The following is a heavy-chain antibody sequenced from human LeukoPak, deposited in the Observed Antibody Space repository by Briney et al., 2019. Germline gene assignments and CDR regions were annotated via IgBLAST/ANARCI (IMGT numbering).Heavy chain of an antibody. Sequence: SETLSLTCTVSGGSISSYYWSWIRQPPGKGLEWIGYIYYSGSTNYNPSLKSRVTISVDTSKNQFSLKLSSVTAADTAVYYCARGWLRLEYFDYWGQGTLVTVSS. CDR3: ARGWLRLEYFDY. D-gene: IGHD5-12*01. V-gene: IGHV4-59*08. J-gene: IGHJ4*02. CDR1: GGSISSYY. CDR2: IYYSGST.